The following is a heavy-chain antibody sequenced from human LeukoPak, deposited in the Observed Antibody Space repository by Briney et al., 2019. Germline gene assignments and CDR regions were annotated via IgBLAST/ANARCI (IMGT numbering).Heavy chain of an antibody. Sequence: SETLSLTCTVSGASMSNHYWSWIRQPPGKGLEWIGDVFYSGSNNYNPSLKSRLTISLDTSKNQFSLNLRSVTATDTAMYYCARRNTADASIDFWGQGTLVTASS. CDR1: GASMSNHY. CDR2: VFYSGSN. CDR3: ARRNTADASIDF. V-gene: IGHV4-59*08. J-gene: IGHJ4*02. D-gene: IGHD4-17*01.